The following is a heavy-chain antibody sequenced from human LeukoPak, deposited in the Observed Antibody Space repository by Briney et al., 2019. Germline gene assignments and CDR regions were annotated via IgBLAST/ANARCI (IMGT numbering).Heavy chain of an antibody. CDR3: ARALYSNSFYFDY. J-gene: IGHJ4*02. V-gene: IGHV3-33*01. CDR2: IWYDGSNK. CDR1: GFTFSSYD. Sequence: PGRSLRLSCAASGFTFSSYDMHWVRQAPGKGLEWVAVIWYDGSNKHYADSVKGRFTISRDNSKNTLSLQMNSLRAEHTAVYYCARALYSNSFYFDYWGQGILVTVSS. D-gene: IGHD6-6*01.